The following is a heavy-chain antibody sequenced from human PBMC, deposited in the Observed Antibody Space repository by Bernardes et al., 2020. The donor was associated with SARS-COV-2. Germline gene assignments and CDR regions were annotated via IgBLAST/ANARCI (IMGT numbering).Heavy chain of an antibody. CDR3: AKAGDGFSPIGNWFDP. CDR1: GFTFSNYA. Sequence: GGSLRLSCAASGFTFSNYAMSWVRQAPGKGLEWVSTISGSGGSTYYADSVKGRFTISRDNSKNTLYLQMNSLRAEDTAVYYCAKAGDGFSPIGNWFDPWGQGTLVTVSS. V-gene: IGHV3-23*01. J-gene: IGHJ5*02. D-gene: IGHD1-26*01. CDR2: ISGSGGST.